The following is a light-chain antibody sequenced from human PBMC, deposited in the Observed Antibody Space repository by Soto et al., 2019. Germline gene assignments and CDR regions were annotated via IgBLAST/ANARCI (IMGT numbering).Light chain of an antibody. CDR1: SSNIGSNT. CDR2: NNN. V-gene: IGLV1-44*01. J-gene: IGLJ2*01. Sequence: QSVLTQPPSASGTPGQRVTISCSGSSSNIGSNTVNWYQHLPGTAPKLLIYNNNQRPSGVPDRFSGSKSATSASLAISGLQSEDEADYYCAAWDDSLNAVVIGGGTKLTV. CDR3: AAWDDSLNAVV.